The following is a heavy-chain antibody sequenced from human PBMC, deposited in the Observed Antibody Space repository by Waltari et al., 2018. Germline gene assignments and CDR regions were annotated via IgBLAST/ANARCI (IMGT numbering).Heavy chain of an antibody. CDR2: IYYSGST. J-gene: IGHJ3*02. Sequence: YYWSWIRQPPGKGLEWIGYIYYSGSTNYNPSLKSRVTISVDTSKNQFSLKLSSVTAADTAEYYCARVSRWLQLGAFDIWGQGTMVTVSS. V-gene: IGHV4-59*01. CDR3: ARVSRWLQLGAFDI. CDR1: YY. D-gene: IGHD5-12*01.